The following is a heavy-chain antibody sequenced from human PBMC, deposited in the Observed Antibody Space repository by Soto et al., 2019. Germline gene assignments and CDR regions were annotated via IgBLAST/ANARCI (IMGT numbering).Heavy chain of an antibody. CDR1: GFTFSSYV. D-gene: IGHD4-17*01. V-gene: IGHV3-23*01. Sequence: EVQLLESGGGLVQPGGSLRLSCAASGFTFSSYVMSWVRQAPGKGLEWVSAISSSGGSAYYADSVKGRFTISRDNSKNTLYLQMNSLRAEDTAVYYCAKGELGDYGDYVGDYWGQGTLVTVSS. J-gene: IGHJ4*02. CDR3: AKGELGDYGDYVGDY. CDR2: ISSSGGSA.